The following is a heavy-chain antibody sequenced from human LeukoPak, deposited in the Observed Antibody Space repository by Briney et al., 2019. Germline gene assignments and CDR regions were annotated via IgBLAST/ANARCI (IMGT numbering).Heavy chain of an antibody. V-gene: IGHV3-23*01. D-gene: IGHD5-24*01. Sequence: PGGSLRLSCAAAGFTFSSYVVTWLRQAPGKGVEWGSVISDSGDTTYYPDSVEGRFTISRDNSKNTQYLQMSSLSADDTVVHYVADCRDAYNSLDYWGQGTLVTVSS. CDR2: ISDSGDTT. J-gene: IGHJ4*02. CDR1: GFTFSSYV. CDR3: ADCRDAYNSLDY.